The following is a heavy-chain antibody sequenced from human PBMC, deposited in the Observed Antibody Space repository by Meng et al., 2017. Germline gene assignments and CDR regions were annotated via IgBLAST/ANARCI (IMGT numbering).Heavy chain of an antibody. V-gene: IGHV3-33*01. D-gene: IGHD4-23*01. CDR1: GFTFSSYG. CDR2: IWYDGSNK. Sequence: QGQVVGPGGGVVQPGRSLRLSCAAAGFTFSSYGMHWVRQAPGKGLEWVAVIWYDGSNKYYADSVKGRFTISRDNSKNTLYLQMNSLRAEDTAVYYCARDLYGGNSDYFDYWGQGTLVTVAS. CDR3: ARDLYGGNSDYFDY. J-gene: IGHJ4*02.